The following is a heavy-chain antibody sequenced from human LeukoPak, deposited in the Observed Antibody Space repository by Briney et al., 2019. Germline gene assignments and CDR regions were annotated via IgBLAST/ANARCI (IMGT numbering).Heavy chain of an antibody. CDR2: MYLSGTT. Sequence: SGPLSLSCTVSGDSINSLDLWSWVRQPPGKGLEWIGEMYLSGTTHSNPSVKSRVTISIDKSKNQFFLNLSSVTAADTAVYYCAGLVGRYSSGLYYYYFDYWGQGTLVTVSS. CDR1: GDSINSLDL. D-gene: IGHD3-22*01. CDR3: AGLVGRYSSGLYYYYFDY. V-gene: IGHV4-4*02. J-gene: IGHJ4*02.